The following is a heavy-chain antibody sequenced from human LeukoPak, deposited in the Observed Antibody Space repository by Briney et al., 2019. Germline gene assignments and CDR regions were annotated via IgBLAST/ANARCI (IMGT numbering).Heavy chain of an antibody. V-gene: IGHV1-24*01. J-gene: IGHJ6*02. D-gene: IGHD3-10*01. CDR2: FDPEDGET. CDR3: ATEIWFGEPRGDV. CDR1: GYTLTELS. Sequence: ASVTVSCTVSGYTLTELSMHWVRQAPGKGLEWMGGFDPEDGETIYAQKFQGRVTMTEDTSTDTAYMELSSLRSEDTAVYYCATEIWFGEPRGDVWGQGTTVTVSS.